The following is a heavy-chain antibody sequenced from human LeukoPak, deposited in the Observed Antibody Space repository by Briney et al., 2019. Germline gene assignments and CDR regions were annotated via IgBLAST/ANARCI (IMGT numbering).Heavy chain of an antibody. Sequence: GGSLRLSCAASGFTFSSYDMHWVRQAPGKGPEWVAIIRYDGSNENYADSVKGRFTISRDNSKKTLYLQMNSLRGEDTAVYYCAGSRYNLDYWGQGTLVTVSS. CDR3: AGSRYNLDY. V-gene: IGHV3-30*02. J-gene: IGHJ4*02. CDR1: GFTFSSYD. D-gene: IGHD5-24*01. CDR2: IRYDGSNE.